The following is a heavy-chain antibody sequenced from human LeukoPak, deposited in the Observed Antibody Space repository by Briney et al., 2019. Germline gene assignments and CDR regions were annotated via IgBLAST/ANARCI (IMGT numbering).Heavy chain of an antibody. CDR2: INHSGST. V-gene: IGHV4-34*01. CDR3: ARARYSYGQYYFDY. CDR1: GGSFSGYF. D-gene: IGHD5-18*01. Sequence: SETLSLTCAAYGGSFSGYFWSWIRQPPGKGLEWIGEINHSGSTNYNPSLKSRVTISVDTSKNQFSLKLSSVTAADTAVYYCARARYSYGQYYFDYWGQGTLVTVSS. J-gene: IGHJ4*02.